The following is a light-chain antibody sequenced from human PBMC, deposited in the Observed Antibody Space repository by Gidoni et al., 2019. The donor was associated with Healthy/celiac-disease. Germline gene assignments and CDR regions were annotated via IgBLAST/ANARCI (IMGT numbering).Light chain of an antibody. CDR1: QGISSY. CDR2: AAS. J-gene: IGKJ5*01. V-gene: IGKV1-9*01. Sequence: DIQLTHSPSFLSASVGDRVTITCRASQGISSYLAWYQQKPGKAPKLLIYAASTLQSGVPSRFSGSGSGTEFTLTISSLQPEDFATYYCQQLNSYPPTFGQXTRLEIK. CDR3: QQLNSYPPT.